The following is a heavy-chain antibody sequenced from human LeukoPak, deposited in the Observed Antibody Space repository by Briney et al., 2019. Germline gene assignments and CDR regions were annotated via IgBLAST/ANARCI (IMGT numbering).Heavy chain of an antibody. Sequence: GGSLRLSCAASGFTFINYAMTWVRQAPGKGLVWVSRINNDGSDTTYADSVEGRFTISRDNGKNTLYLQMNSLRVEDTAVYYCARGLVGPDYWGQGTLVTVSS. V-gene: IGHV3-74*01. D-gene: IGHD2-8*02. CDR3: ARGLVGPDY. CDR2: INNDGSDT. CDR1: GFTFINYA. J-gene: IGHJ4*02.